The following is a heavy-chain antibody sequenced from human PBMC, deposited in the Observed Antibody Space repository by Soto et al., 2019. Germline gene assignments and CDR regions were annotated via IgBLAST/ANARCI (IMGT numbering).Heavy chain of an antibody. Sequence: PSETLSLTCTVSGGSISRYYWSWIRQPPGKGLEWIGYIYYSGSTKYNPSLKSRVTISVDTSKNQFSLKLSSVTAADTAVYYCARLGGYYHAFDYWGQGTQVTVSS. D-gene: IGHD3-22*01. CDR2: IYYSGST. CDR3: ARLGGYYHAFDY. V-gene: IGHV4-59*08. J-gene: IGHJ4*02. CDR1: GGSISRYY.